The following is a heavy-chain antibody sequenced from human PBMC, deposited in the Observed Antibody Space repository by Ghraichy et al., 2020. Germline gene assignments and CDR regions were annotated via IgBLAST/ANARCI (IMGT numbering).Heavy chain of an antibody. Sequence: GGSLRLSCAASGFTFSSYSMNWVRQAPGKGLEWVSYISSSSSTIYYADSVKGRFTISRDNAKNSLYLQMNSLRDEDTAVYYCARNRDGWELLLSDAFEIWGQGTMVTVSS. J-gene: IGHJ3*02. CDR2: ISSSSSTI. CDR1: GFTFSSYS. V-gene: IGHV3-48*02. D-gene: IGHD1-26*01. CDR3: ARNRDGWELLLSDAFEI.